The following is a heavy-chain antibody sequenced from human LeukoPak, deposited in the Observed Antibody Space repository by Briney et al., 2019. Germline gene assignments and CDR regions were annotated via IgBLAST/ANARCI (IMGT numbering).Heavy chain of an antibody. CDR2: IYTSGST. V-gene: IGHV4-4*07. D-gene: IGHD2-2*01. J-gene: IGHJ6*03. Sequence: SETLSLTCAVYGGSFSGYYWSWIRQPAGKGLEWIGRIYTSGSTNYNPSLKSRVTMSVDTSKNQFSLKLSSVTAADTAVYYCARDRWVYCSSTSCYNYYYYYYMDVWGKGTTVTVSS. CDR1: GGSFSGYY. CDR3: ARDRWVYCSSTSCYNYYYYYYMDV.